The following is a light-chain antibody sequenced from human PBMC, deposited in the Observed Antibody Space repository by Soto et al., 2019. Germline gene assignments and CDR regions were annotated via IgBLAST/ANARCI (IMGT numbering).Light chain of an antibody. J-gene: IGKJ1*01. Sequence: DIQMTQSPSSLSASVGDRVTITCRASQSISRYLNWYQQKPGRAPNLLMYAASSLQSGVPSRFSGSGSGTDFTLTITSLQPEDFATYYCHQSDSAPQTIGQGTKV. CDR1: QSISRY. CDR3: HQSDSAPQT. CDR2: AAS. V-gene: IGKV1-39*01.